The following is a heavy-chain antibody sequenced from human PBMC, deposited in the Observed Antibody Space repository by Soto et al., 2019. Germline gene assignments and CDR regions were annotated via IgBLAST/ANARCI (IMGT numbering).Heavy chain of an antibody. J-gene: IGHJ5*02. CDR2: IYSSGNT. CDR3: ARGQRFSDWFDP. D-gene: IGHD3-3*01. V-gene: IGHV4-4*07. CDR1: GVAICSDY. Sequence: SEAQSLTCIISGVAICSDYWTWRRQHAGKGLEWIGRIYSSGNTKYNPSLQSRVNMSLDTSKNRFSLRLESVTAADTAVYFCARGQRFSDWFDPWGQGTSVTVSS.